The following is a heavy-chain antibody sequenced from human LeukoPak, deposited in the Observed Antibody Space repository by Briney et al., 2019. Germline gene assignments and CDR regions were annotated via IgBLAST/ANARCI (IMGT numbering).Heavy chain of an antibody. Sequence: PSETLSLTCTVSGGSISSYYWSWIRQPPGKGLEWIGYIYYSGSTNYNPSLKSRVTISVDTSKNQFSLKLSSVTAADTAVYYCARHRRWLEYFDYWGQGTLVTVSS. CDR2: IYYSGST. V-gene: IGHV4-59*08. CDR1: GGSISSYY. D-gene: IGHD6-19*01. J-gene: IGHJ4*02. CDR3: ARHRRWLEYFDY.